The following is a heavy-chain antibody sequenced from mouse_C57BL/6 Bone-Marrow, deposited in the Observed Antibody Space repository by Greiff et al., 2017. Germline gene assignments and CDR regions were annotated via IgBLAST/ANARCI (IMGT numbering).Heavy chain of an antibody. CDR2: IYPGSGNT. CDR3: ARSLKRGLLRPMDY. J-gene: IGHJ4*01. Sequence: VQLQQSGAELVRPGASVKLSCKASGYTFTDYYINWVKQRPGQGLEWIARIYPGSGNTYYNEKFKGKATLTAEKSSSTAYMQLSSLTSEDSAVYFCARSLKRGLLRPMDYWGQGTSVTVSS. CDR1: GYTFTDYY. V-gene: IGHV1-76*01. D-gene: IGHD1-1*01.